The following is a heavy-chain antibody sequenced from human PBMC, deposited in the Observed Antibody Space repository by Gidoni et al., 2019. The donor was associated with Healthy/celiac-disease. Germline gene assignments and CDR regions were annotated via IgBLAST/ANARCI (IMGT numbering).Heavy chain of an antibody. CDR1: GFTFSSYG. Sequence: QVQLVESGGGVVQPGRSLRLSCAASGFTFSSYGMHWVRQAPGKGLEWVAVISYDGSNKYYADSVKGRFTISRDNSKNTLYLQMNSLRAEDTAVYYCAKDYRAVAGYFDYWGQGTLVTVSS. V-gene: IGHV3-30*18. D-gene: IGHD6-19*01. J-gene: IGHJ4*02. CDR2: ISYDGSNK. CDR3: AKDYRAVAGYFDY.